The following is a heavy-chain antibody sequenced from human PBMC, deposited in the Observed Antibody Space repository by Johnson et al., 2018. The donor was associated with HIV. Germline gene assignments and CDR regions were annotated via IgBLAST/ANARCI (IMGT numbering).Heavy chain of an antibody. CDR1: GFTVSSNY. D-gene: IGHD6-13*01. CDR3: ARVGQLARTHAFDI. J-gene: IGHJ3*02. CDR2: TYSGGST. Sequence: VQLVESGGGLVQPGGSLRLSCAASGFTVSSNYMNWVRQAPGKGLEWVSVTYSGGSTYYADSVQGRFTISRDNSKNTVYLQMNSLSAEDTAVYYCARVGQLARTHAFDIWGQGTMVTVSS. V-gene: IGHV3-66*02.